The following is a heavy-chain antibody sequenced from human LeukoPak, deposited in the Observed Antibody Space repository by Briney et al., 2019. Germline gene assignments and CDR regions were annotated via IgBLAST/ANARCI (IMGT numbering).Heavy chain of an antibody. V-gene: IGHV1-18*01. D-gene: IGHD6-13*01. CDR3: ARFRPQQLVDY. J-gene: IGHJ4*02. Sequence: ASVNVSCKASGYTFTSYGISWVRQAPGQGLGWMGWISAYNGNTNYAQKLQGRVTMTTDTSTSTAYMELRSLRSDDTAVYYCARFRPQQLVDYWGQGTLVTVSS. CDR1: GYTFTSYG. CDR2: ISAYNGNT.